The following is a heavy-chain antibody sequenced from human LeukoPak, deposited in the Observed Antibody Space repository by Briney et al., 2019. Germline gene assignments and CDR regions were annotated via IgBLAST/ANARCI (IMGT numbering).Heavy chain of an antibody. CDR3: TTQQGSWALNH. Sequence: GGSLRLSCAASGFIFADTWMNWVRQAPGKGLEWVGLIRRKTDTGTTDYAAPVKGRFTISRDDSKNTLYLQMNGLKTEDTAVYYCTTQQGSWALNHWGQGVLVTVSS. V-gene: IGHV3-15*07. D-gene: IGHD7-27*01. CDR2: IRRKTDTGTT. CDR1: GFIFADTW. J-gene: IGHJ5*02.